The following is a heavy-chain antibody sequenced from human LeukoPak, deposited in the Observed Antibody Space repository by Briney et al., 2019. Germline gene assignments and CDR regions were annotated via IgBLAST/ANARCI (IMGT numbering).Heavy chain of an antibody. CDR1: GGSFSGYY. D-gene: IGHD6-13*01. V-gene: IGHV4-34*01. CDR2: INHSGRT. Sequence: SETLSLTCAVYGGSFSGYYWSWVRQPPGKGLEWRGEINHSGRTNYNPYLTSRVTISVDTSKTQFSLKLSSVTAADTAVYYCARGGEWQQLVAPGYYGMDVWGQGTTVTVSS. CDR3: ARGGEWQQLVAPGYYGMDV. J-gene: IGHJ6*02.